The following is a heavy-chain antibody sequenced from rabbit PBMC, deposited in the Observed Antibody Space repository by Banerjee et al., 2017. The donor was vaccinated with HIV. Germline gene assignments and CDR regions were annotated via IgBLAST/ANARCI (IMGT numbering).Heavy chain of an antibody. J-gene: IGHJ4*01. CDR2: IYTGSSGTT. CDR1: GFSFSSSYS. Sequence: QSLEESGGDLVKPGASLTLTCTASGFSFSSSYSMCWVRQAPGKGLEWIACIYTGSSGTTYYASWAKGRFTISKTSSTTVTLQMTSLTAADMATYFCVRVFYDDYGDLGFNLWGPGTLVTVS. D-gene: IGHD2-1*01. CDR3: VRVFYDDYGDLGFNL. V-gene: IGHV1S40*01.